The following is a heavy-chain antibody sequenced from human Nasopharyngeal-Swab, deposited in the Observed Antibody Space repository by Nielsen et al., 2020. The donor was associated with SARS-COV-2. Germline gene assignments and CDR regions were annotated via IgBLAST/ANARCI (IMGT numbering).Heavy chain of an antibody. D-gene: IGHD3-3*01. CDR2: INPNSGGT. CDR3: ARALPVLQLSFWSGYYTSHYYYGMDV. V-gene: IGHV1-2*06. Sequence: ASVKVSCKASGYTFTGYYMHWVRQAPGQGLEWMGRINPNSGGTNYAQKFQGRVTMTGNTSISTAYMELSSLRSEDTAVYYWARALPVLQLSFWSGYYTSHYYYGMDVWGQGTTVTVSS. CDR1: GYTFTGYY. J-gene: IGHJ6*02.